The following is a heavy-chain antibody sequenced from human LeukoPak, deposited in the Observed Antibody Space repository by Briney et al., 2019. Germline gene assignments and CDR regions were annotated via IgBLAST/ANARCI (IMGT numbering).Heavy chain of an antibody. D-gene: IGHD1-1*01. Sequence: PGGSLRLSCAVSGFTVSSDYMSWVRQAPGKGPEWVSVIYSGSNTYHLNYVKGRFTISRDNSKNTLYLQMSSLRVEDTAVYYCARAPWNDGHEGDYWGQGTLVTVSS. CDR3: ARAPWNDGHEGDY. J-gene: IGHJ4*02. CDR1: GFTVSSDY. V-gene: IGHV3-66*02. CDR2: IYSGSNT.